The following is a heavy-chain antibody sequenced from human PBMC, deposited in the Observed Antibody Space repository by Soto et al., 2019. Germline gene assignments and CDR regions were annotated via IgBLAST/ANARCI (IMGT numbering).Heavy chain of an antibody. J-gene: IGHJ6*02. D-gene: IGHD2-2*01. CDR3: ASKHCSSTSCYSGYYGMDV. V-gene: IGHV1-69*13. CDR2: IIPIFGTA. Sequence: SVKVSCKASGGTFSSYAISWVRQAPGQGLEWMGGIIPIFGTANYAQKFQRRVTITADDTTSTAYMELSSLRSEDTAVYYWASKHCSSTSCYSGYYGMDVWGQGTTVTVSS. CDR1: GGTFSSYA.